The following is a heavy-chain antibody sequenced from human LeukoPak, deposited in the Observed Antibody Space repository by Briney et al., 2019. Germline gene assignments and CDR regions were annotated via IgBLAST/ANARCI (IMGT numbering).Heavy chain of an antibody. CDR1: GFTFSAHG. V-gene: IGHV3-30*02. Sequence: PGGSLRLSCAASGFTFSAHGMHWVRQAPGKGLEWVAFIRYDGSNKYYADSVKGRFTISRDNSKNTLYLQMNSLRAEDTAVYYCAKAVAVAGYYYYGMDVWGQGTTVTVSS. J-gene: IGHJ6*02. CDR2: IRYDGSNK. D-gene: IGHD6-19*01. CDR3: AKAVAVAGYYYYGMDV.